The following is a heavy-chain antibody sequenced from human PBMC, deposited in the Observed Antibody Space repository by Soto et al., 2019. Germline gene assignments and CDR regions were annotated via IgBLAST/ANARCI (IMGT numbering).Heavy chain of an antibody. Sequence: EVQLVESGGGLVQPGGSLRLSCAASGFTFSSYWLHWVGQAPGKGLLWVSRITSDGSSTSYADSVKGRFTISRDNAKNMLYVQLNNLRAEDTAVYYCARGDRYGGAEYFQYWGQGTLVTVSS. V-gene: IGHV3-74*01. CDR1: GFTFSSYW. J-gene: IGHJ1*01. CDR2: ITSDGSST. D-gene: IGHD4-17*01. CDR3: ARGDRYGGAEYFQY.